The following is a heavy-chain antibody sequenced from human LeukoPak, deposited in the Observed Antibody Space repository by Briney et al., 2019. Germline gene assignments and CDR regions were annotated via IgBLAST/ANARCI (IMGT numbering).Heavy chain of an antibody. V-gene: IGHV6-1*01. CDR3: AAKHYYYYYGMDV. J-gene: IGHJ6*02. CDR2: TYYRSKWYN. Sequence: SQTLSLTCAISGDSVSSNSAAWNSIRQSPSRGLEWLGRTYYRSKWYNDYAVSVKSRITINPDTSKNQFSLQLNSVTPEDTAVEYCAAKHYYYYYGMDVWGQGTTVTVSS. CDR1: GDSVSSNSAA.